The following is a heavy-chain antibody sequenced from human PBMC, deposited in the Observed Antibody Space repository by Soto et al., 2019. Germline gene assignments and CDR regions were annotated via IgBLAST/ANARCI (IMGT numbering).Heavy chain of an antibody. J-gene: IGHJ4*02. V-gene: IGHV1-3*01. CDR2: INVGNGNT. Sequence: QVQLVQSGAEVKKPGASVKVSCEASGYTFTSYAIHWVRQAPGQRLEWMGWINVGNGNTKYSQKFQARVTITRDTSASTAYMELSSLRSEDTAVYYCARSVGAALSDYWGQGTLVTVSS. CDR1: GYTFTSYA. CDR3: ARSVGAALSDY. D-gene: IGHD1-26*01.